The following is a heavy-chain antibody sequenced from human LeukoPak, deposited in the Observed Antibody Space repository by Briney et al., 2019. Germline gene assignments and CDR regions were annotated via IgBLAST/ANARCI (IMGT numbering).Heavy chain of an antibody. CDR2: INAGNGNT. J-gene: IGHJ5*02. Sequence: GASVKVSCKASGYTFTSYAMHWVRQAPGQRLGWMGWINAGNGNTKYSQKFQGRVTSTRDTSASTAYMELSSLRSEDTAVYYCARVYYAGWFDPWGQGTLVTVSS. CDR3: ARVYYAGWFDP. V-gene: IGHV1-3*01. D-gene: IGHD2-8*01. CDR1: GYTFTSYA.